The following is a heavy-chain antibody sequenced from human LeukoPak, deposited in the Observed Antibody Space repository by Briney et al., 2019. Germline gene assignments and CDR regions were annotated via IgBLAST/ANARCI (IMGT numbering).Heavy chain of an antibody. CDR1: GFTFDDYA. D-gene: IGHD6-19*01. Sequence: GGSLRLSCAASGFTFDDYAMHWVRQAPGKGLEWVSLISGDGGSTYYADSVKGRFTISRDNSKNSLYLQMNSLRTEDTALYYCAKDLAVAGTSSYFDYWGQGTLVTVSS. J-gene: IGHJ4*02. CDR3: AKDLAVAGTSSYFDY. CDR2: ISGDGGST. V-gene: IGHV3-43*02.